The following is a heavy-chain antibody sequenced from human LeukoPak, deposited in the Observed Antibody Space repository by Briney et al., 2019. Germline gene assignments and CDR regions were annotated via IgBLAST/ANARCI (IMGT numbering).Heavy chain of an antibody. V-gene: IGHV4-39*01. CDR1: GGSISSSSYY. CDR2: IYYSGST. D-gene: IGHD3-22*01. Sequence: SXXLSLTCTVSGGSISSSSYYWGWIRQPPGKGLEWIGSIYYSGSTYYNPSLNSRVTISVDTSKNQFSLKLSSVTAADTAVYYCARSYYDSSGYPDAFDIWGQGTMVTVSS. CDR3: ARSYYDSSGYPDAFDI. J-gene: IGHJ3*02.